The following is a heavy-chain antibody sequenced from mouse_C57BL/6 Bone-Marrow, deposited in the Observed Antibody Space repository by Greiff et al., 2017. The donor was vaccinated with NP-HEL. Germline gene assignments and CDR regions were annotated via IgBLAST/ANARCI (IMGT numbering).Heavy chain of an antibody. CDR2: ISSGSSTI. Sequence: DVMLVESGGGLVKPGGSLKLSCAASGFTFSDYGMHWVRQAPEKGLEWVAYISSGSSTIYYADTVKGRFTISRGNAKNTLFLQMTSLRSEDTAMYYCARPITTVVGDYAMDYWGQGTSVTVSS. J-gene: IGHJ4*01. CDR3: ARPITTVVGDYAMDY. CDR1: GFTFSDYG. V-gene: IGHV5-17*01. D-gene: IGHD1-1*01.